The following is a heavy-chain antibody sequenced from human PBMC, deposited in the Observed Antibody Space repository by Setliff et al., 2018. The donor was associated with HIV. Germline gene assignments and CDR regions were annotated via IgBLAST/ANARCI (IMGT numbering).Heavy chain of an antibody. D-gene: IGHD3-3*01. Sequence: SETLSLTCGVFRGPFSGYFWSWIRQSPGRGLEWIGEINFSRTTNYNPSLKSRVTISIDTSKEWFSLNLTSVTAADTATYYCVRGGGEHYSLFSGYYTPWGDFWGQGTLVTVSS. CDR3: VRGGGEHYSLFSGYYTPWGDF. J-gene: IGHJ4*02. V-gene: IGHV4-34*01. CDR1: RGPFSGYF. CDR2: INFSRTT.